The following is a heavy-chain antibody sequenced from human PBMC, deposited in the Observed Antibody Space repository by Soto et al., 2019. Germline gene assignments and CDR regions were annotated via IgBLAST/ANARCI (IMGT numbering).Heavy chain of an antibody. D-gene: IGHD1-1*01. CDR1: GFTISGKKY. Sequence: GGSLRLSCAAFGFTISGKKYVAWVRQAPGKGLEWVSALYDLDGSFYAASVKGRFTTSSDSSKTTVYLQMNDLRPDDTAVYYCATWHEREHAYDVWGQGTTVTVSS. V-gene: IGHV3-53*01. J-gene: IGHJ3*01. CDR2: LYDLDGS. CDR3: ATWHEREHAYDV.